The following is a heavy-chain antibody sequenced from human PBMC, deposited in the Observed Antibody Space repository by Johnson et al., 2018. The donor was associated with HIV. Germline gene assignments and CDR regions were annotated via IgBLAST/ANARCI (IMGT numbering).Heavy chain of an antibody. CDR1: GFTVSSNY. J-gene: IGHJ3*02. Sequence: VQLVESGGGLVQPGGSLRLSCAASGFTVSSNYMSWVRQAPGKGLEWVSVIYSGGSTYYADSVKGRFTISRDNSKNTLYLQMNSLGAEDTAVYYCARVHSGGAFDIWGQGTMVTVSS. V-gene: IGHV3-66*01. CDR2: IYSGGST. CDR3: ARVHSGGAFDI.